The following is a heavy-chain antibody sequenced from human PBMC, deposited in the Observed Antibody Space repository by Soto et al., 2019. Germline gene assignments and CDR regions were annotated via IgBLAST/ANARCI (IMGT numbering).Heavy chain of an antibody. CDR1: GDTFSKST. CDR2: FIPMLGTS. CDR3: ASLYDDRSGNFDY. Sequence: QVQLVQSGAEVKRPGSSVKVSCKASGDTFSKSTFSWVRQVPGQGLEWMGRFIPMLGTSNYAQKFQGRVTITADKSTSTASTDLSSLTPEDTAVYYCASLYDDRSGNFDYWGQGTLVTVS. V-gene: IGHV1-69*08. J-gene: IGHJ4*02. D-gene: IGHD3-22*01.